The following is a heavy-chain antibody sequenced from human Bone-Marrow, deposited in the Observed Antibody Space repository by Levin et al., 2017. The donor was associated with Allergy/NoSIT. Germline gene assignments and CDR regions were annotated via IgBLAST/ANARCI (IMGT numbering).Heavy chain of an antibody. Sequence: GGSLRLSCAASGFTLSNYGMSWVRQAPGKGLEWVSGISDSGGRTYYADSVKGRFTISRDNSKNTLYRQMSSLRAEDTAVYYCAKDTPALSAGPYFDYWRQGTLVTVSS. V-gene: IGHV3-23*01. CDR1: GFTLSNYG. J-gene: IGHJ4*02. CDR2: ISDSGGRT. CDR3: AKDTPALSAGPYFDY. D-gene: IGHD2-2*01.